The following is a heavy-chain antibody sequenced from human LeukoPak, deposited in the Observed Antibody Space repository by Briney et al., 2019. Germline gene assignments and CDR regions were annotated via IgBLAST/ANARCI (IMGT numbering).Heavy chain of an antibody. D-gene: IGHD6-13*01. CDR1: GGSFSGYY. Sequence: SETLSLTCAVYGGSFSGYYWSWIRQPPGKGLEWIGEINHSGSTNYNPSLKSRVTISVDTSKNQFSLKLSSVTAADTAVYYCASQPRYSSSWYVRFDPWGQGTLVTVSS. J-gene: IGHJ5*02. CDR3: ASQPRYSSSWYVRFDP. CDR2: INHSGST. V-gene: IGHV4-34*01.